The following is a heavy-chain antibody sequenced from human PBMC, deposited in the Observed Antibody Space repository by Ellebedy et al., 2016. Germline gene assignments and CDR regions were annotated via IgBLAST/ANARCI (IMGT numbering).Heavy chain of an antibody. V-gene: IGHV4-31*03. Sequence: SETLSLXCTVSGGSISGADYYWSWIRQHPGKGLEWIGYIYYSEGTYYNPSLKSRVTISVDTSKNQFSLNLKSVTAADTAVYYCARDEYGGYVNYWGQGTLVTVSS. CDR1: GGSISGADYY. CDR3: ARDEYGGYVNY. J-gene: IGHJ4*02. D-gene: IGHD4/OR15-4a*01. CDR2: IYYSEGT.